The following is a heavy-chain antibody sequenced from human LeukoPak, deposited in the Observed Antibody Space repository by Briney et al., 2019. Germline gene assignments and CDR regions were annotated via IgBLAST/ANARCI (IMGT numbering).Heavy chain of an antibody. V-gene: IGHV4-34*01. CDR3: ARGSRPPSD. CDR1: GSTFTGYY. CDR2: INHTGDT. Sequence: SETLSLTCEVSGSTFTGYYWTWIRQTPGKGLEWIGEINHTGDTNYSPTLKSRLTISIDTSKGQFSLRLTSVTAADTAVYYCARGSRPPSDWGQGTLVTVSS. J-gene: IGHJ4*02. D-gene: IGHD2/OR15-2a*01.